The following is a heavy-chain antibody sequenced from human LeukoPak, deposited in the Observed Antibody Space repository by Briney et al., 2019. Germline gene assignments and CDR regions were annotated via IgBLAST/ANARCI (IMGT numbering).Heavy chain of an antibody. J-gene: IGHJ4*02. CDR2: SATTKPNSCTT. CDR3: RVVTTGSGWYHFDN. CDR1: GVSITDHH. Sequence: GGSLRLSWAGAGVSITDHHMDWVRQAPGKGLEWIGRSATTKPNSCTTQYAASARGRFTISRDDSQNSLYLQLNSLKTEDTAVYYVRVVTTGSGWYHFDNWGLGTLVTVSS. V-gene: IGHV3-72*01. D-gene: IGHD6-13*01.